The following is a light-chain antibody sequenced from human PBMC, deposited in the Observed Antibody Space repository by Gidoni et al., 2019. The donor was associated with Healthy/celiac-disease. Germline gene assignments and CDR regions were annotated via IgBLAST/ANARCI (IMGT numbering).Light chain of an antibody. CDR3: QQYDNPPLT. Sequence: DIQMTQSPSSLSASVGDRVTITCQASQDISNYLNWYQQKPGKAPKLLIYDASNLETGVPSRFSGSGSGTDFTFTISSLQPEDIATYYCQQYDNPPLTFXGGTKVEIK. CDR2: DAS. CDR1: QDISNY. J-gene: IGKJ4*01. V-gene: IGKV1-33*01.